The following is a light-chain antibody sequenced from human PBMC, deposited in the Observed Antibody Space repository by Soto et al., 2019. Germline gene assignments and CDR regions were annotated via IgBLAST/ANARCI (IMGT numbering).Light chain of an antibody. Sequence: EIVLTQSPGTLSLSPGERATLSCRVSQSVTSSYLAWYQQKPGQAPRLLIYGAYNRATGIPDRFSGSGSGTDFTLTISRLEPEDFAVYYCQEYGSSRTFGLGTKVDIK. J-gene: IGKJ1*01. CDR3: QEYGSSRT. CDR2: GAY. CDR1: QSVTSSY. V-gene: IGKV3-20*01.